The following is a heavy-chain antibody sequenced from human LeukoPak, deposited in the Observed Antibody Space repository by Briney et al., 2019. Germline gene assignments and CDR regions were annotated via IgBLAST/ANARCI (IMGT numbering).Heavy chain of an antibody. V-gene: IGHV4-39*07. J-gene: IGHJ6*03. CDR3: ARVSWFPGTSYYYMDV. CDR2: IYYSGNT. D-gene: IGHD1-1*01. CDR1: GVSISSSNSY. Sequence: SETLSLMCTVSGVSISSSNSYWGWSRQPRGGGLEWNVRIYYSGNTYYNPSLNSPVTISLDTSKNQFSLKLTSVTAADTAVYYCARVSWFPGTSYYYMDVWGKGTTVTVSS.